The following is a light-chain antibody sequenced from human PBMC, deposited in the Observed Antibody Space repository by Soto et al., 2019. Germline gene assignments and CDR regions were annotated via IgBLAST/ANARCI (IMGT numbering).Light chain of an antibody. CDR1: SSDVGGYNY. CDR2: DVS. V-gene: IGLV2-14*01. J-gene: IGLJ2*01. Sequence: QSALTQPASVYGSPGQSITISCTGTSSDVGGYNYVSWYQQHPGKAPKLTIYDVSNRPSGVSNRFSGSKSGNTASLTISGLQAEDEADYFCSSYTTSSTVVFGGGTQLTVL. CDR3: SSYTTSSTVV.